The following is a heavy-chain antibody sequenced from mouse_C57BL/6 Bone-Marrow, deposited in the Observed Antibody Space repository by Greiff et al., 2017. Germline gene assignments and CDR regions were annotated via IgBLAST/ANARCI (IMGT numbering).Heavy chain of an antibody. J-gene: IGHJ3*01. CDR2: ISGGGGNT. Sequence: EVQVVESGGGLVKPGGSLKLSCAASGFTFSSYTMSWVRQTPEKRLEWVATISGGGGNTYYPDSVKGRFTISRDNAKNTLYLQMSSLRSEDTALYYCARHRLGRGFAYWGQGTLVTVSA. CDR1: GFTFSSYT. CDR3: ARHRLGRGFAY. D-gene: IGHD4-1*01. V-gene: IGHV5-9*01.